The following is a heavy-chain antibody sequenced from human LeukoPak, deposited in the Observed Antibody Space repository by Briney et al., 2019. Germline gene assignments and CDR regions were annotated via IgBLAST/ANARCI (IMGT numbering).Heavy chain of an antibody. J-gene: IGHJ4*02. V-gene: IGHV3-48*04. D-gene: IGHD3-22*01. CDR3: ARGYSSGYFSGVY. CDR2: ISSSSSTI. CDR1: KFRFSRYW. Sequence: GGSLRLSCAASKFRFSRYWMSWVRQAPGKGLEWVSYISSSSSTIYYADSVKGRFTISRDNAKNSLYLQMNSLRAEDTAVYYCARGYSSGYFSGVYWGQGTLVTVSS.